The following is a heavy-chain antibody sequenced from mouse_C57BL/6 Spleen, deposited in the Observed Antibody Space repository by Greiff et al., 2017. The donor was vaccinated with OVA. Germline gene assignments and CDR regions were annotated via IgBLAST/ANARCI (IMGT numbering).Heavy chain of an antibody. J-gene: IGHJ2*01. CDR1: GFTFSDYG. CDR3: ARHYYDYDGFDY. CDR2: ISSGSSTI. Sequence: EVKLVESGGGLVKPGGSLKLSCAASGFTFSDYGMHWVRQAPEKGLEWVAYISSGSSTIYYADTVKGRFTISRDNAKNTLFLQMTSLRSEDTAMYYCARHYYDYDGFDYWGQGTTLTVSS. V-gene: IGHV5-17*01. D-gene: IGHD2-4*01.